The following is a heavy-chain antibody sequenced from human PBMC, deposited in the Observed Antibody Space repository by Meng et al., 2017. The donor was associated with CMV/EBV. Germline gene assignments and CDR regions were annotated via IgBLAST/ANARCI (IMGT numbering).Heavy chain of an antibody. D-gene: IGHD5-24*01. J-gene: IGHJ4*02. V-gene: IGHV3-23*01. Sequence: EVRRLESGGGLVQPGGSLRLSCAASGFTFSSYAMSWVRQAPGKGLEWVSAISGSGGSTYYADSVKGRFTISRDNSKNTLYLQMNSLRAEDTAVYYCAKVLAGDGTLDYWGQGTLVTVSS. CDR3: AKVLAGDGTLDY. CDR1: GFTFSSYA. CDR2: ISGSGGST.